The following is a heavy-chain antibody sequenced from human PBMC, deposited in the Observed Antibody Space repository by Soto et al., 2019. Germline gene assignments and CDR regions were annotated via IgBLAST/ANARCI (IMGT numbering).Heavy chain of an antibody. Sequence: AQLLESGGDLVQPGGSLRLSCAASGFTFSNYAMSWVRQAPGKGLEWVSIISGRGGATTHYADSVKGRVTISRDNSKNTVFLQMSSLRAEHTAIYYCVKHEGSFFGVTTPLYGMDVWGQGTTVTVSS. J-gene: IGHJ6*02. D-gene: IGHD3-3*01. CDR1: GFTFSNYA. V-gene: IGHV3-23*01. CDR2: ISGRGGATT. CDR3: VKHEGSFFGVTTPLYGMDV.